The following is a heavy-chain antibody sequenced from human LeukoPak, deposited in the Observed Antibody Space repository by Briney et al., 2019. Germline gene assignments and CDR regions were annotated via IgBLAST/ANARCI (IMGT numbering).Heavy chain of an antibody. CDR1: GGTFSSYA. V-gene: IGHV1-69*05. D-gene: IGHD3-3*01. Sequence: ASVKVSCKASGGTFSSYAISRVRQAPGQGIEWMGGIIPIFGTANYAQKFQGRVTITTDESTSTAYMELSSLRSEDTAVYYCARTGITIFGVERYNWFDPWGQGTLVTVSS. J-gene: IGHJ5*02. CDR2: IIPIFGTA. CDR3: ARTGITIFGVERYNWFDP.